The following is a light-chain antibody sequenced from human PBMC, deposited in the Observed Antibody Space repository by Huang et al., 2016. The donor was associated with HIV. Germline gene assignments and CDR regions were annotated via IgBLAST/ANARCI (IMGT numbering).Light chain of an antibody. J-gene: IGKJ2*01. Sequence: VLTQSPGTLSLSPGERATLSCRASQTFSSSYLAWYQQKPGQAPRLLIYGASSRASGIPDRFSGSGSGTDCALTISRLEPEDFAVYYCQQYANSPFTFGQGTKLEIK. CDR2: GAS. V-gene: IGKV3-20*01. CDR3: QQYANSPFT. CDR1: QTFSSSY.